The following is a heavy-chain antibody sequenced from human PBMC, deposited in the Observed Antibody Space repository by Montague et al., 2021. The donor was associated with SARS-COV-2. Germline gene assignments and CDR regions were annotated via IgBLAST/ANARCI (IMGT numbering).Heavy chain of an antibody. CDR2: ISRDSAEV. V-gene: IGHV3-48*02. J-gene: IGHJ4*02. CDR1: GFTFSEYH. D-gene: IGHD1-14*01. Sequence: SLRLSCAASGFTFSEYHMTWVRQAPGKGLQWVSYISRDSAEVYYXESVKGRFSISRDNDSSALYLQLSNLRNEDTATYYCARDSGITGADDYWGQGTLVVVPS. CDR3: ARDSGITGADDY.